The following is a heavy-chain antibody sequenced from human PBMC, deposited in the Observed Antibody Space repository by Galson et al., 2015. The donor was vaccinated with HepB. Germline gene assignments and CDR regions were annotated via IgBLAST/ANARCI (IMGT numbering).Heavy chain of an antibody. CDR1: GFTFSHYY. V-gene: IGHV3-11*06. CDR3: AREKPPVVTQAFDY. D-gene: IGHD4-23*01. J-gene: IGHJ4*02. CDR2: VSSSSSYT. Sequence: SLRLSCAASGFTFSHYYMSWIRRAPGKGLEWVSYVSSSSSYTNYADSVKGRFTIARDNAKNSLYLQMNSLRAEDTAVYYCAREKPPVVTQAFDYWGQGTLVTVSS.